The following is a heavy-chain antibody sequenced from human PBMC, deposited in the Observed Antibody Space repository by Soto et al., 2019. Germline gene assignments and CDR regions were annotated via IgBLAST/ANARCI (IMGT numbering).Heavy chain of an antibody. CDR1: GYTFTSYD. CDR3: AMTIYGDNVDY. V-gene: IGHV1-8*01. Sequence: QVQLVQSGAEVKKPGASVKVSCKASGYTFTSYDINWVRHATGQGIEWMGWMNPNSGNTGYAQKGQGRVTMTRNTSRSTASMELSSLSSEDKAVYYCAMTIYGDNVDYLCQGTLVTGST. D-gene: IGHD4-17*01. CDR2: MNPNSGNT. J-gene: IGHJ4*02.